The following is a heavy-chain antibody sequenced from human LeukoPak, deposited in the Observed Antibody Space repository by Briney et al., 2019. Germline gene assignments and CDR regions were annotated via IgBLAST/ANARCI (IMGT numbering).Heavy chain of an antibody. CDR1: GGSISDYY. D-gene: IGHD3-22*01. J-gene: IGHJ4*02. Sequence: SETLSLTCTVSGGSISDYYWSWIRQPAGKGLEWLGRIYTSGSTKYNPSLESRVTMSVDTSKNQFSLKLSFVTAADTAVYYCARVRSGYDYFDYWGQGTLVTVSS. V-gene: IGHV4-4*07. CDR2: IYTSGST. CDR3: ARVRSGYDYFDY.